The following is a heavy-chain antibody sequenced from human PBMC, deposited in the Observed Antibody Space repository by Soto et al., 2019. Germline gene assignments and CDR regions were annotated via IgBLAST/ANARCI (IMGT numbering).Heavy chain of an antibody. CDR2: ISWNSGSI. CDR1: GFTFDDYT. J-gene: IGHJ4*02. CDR3: ATGDY. V-gene: IGHV3-9*01. Sequence: EVQLVESGGGLVQPGRSLRLSCAASGFTFDDYTMHWVRQAPGKGLEWVSGISWNSGSIGYADSVKGRFTISRDNAKNSLYQQMNSLRAEDPALYYCATGDYWGQGTLVTVSS.